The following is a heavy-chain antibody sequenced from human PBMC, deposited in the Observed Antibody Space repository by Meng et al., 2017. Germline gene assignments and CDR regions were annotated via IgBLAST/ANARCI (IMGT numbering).Heavy chain of an antibody. CDR2: IYWNDYK. CDR3: ARQGIAVADAFDI. V-gene: IGHV2-5*01. CDR1: GCSLSTRGVG. D-gene: IGHD6-19*01. Sequence: QITVKESGPTIVKPPQTLTLTCSFSGCSLSTRGVGVGWIREPPGKALEWLALIYWNDYKRYSPSLKSRLTITKDTSKNQVVLTMTNMDPVDTATYYCARQGIAVADAFDIWGQGTMVTVSS. J-gene: IGHJ3*02.